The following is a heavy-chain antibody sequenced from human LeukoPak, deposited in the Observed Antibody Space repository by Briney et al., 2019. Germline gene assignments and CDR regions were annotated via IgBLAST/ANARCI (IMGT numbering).Heavy chain of an antibody. J-gene: IGHJ4*02. CDR2: IYTIRNT. D-gene: IGHD3-10*01. Sequence: PETLSLTCTVSGGSISNYYWSWIRQPAGKGLEWIGRIYTIRNTSYNPSLKSRVTISEDKSKNQFFLNLGSVTAADTAVYYCAGTSDASGNFYYDFWGQGLRVTVSS. CDR1: GGSISNYY. V-gene: IGHV4-4*07. CDR3: AGTSDASGNFYYDF.